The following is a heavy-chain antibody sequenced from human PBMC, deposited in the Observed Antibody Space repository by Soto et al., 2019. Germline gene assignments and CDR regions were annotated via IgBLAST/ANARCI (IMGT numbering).Heavy chain of an antibody. CDR2: INHSGSI. Sequence: PSETLSLTCAVYGGSISGYYWSWISQPPCKGLEWSGYINHSGSINYNPSFKSRVSRSLDTPKNQFSLKLNSVTAADAAVLYCARRTHGTSCFDPLGQGTLVTVAS. J-gene: IGHJ5*02. V-gene: IGHV4-34*01. CDR3: ARRTHGTSCFDP. CDR1: GGSISGYY.